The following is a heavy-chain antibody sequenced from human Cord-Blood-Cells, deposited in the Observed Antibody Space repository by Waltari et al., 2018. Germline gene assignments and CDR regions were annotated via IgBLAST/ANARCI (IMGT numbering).Heavy chain of an antibody. CDR2: IIPILGIA. CDR1: GGTFSSYA. V-gene: IGHV1-69*09. Sequence: QVQLVQSGAEVKKPGSSVKVSCKASGGTFSSYAISWVRQAPGQGLEWMGRIIPILGIANYAQKFQGRVTITADKSTSTAYMELSSLRSEDTAVYYCARAIAAAGTWAFDIWGQGTMVTVSS. J-gene: IGHJ3*02. CDR3: ARAIAAAGTWAFDI. D-gene: IGHD6-13*01.